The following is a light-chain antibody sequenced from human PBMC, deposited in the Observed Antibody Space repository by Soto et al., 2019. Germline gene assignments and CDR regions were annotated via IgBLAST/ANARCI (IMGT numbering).Light chain of an antibody. Sequence: QSVLTQPASVSGSPGQSITISCSGTSSDVGSYSHVAWYQQFPGKTPKLINYEVTYRPSGVSHRFSASKSGNTASLTISGLQAGDEADYYCISYTGSSTSSVFGTGTKVTVL. J-gene: IGLJ1*01. CDR1: SSDVGSYSH. V-gene: IGLV2-14*01. CDR3: ISYTGSSTSSV. CDR2: EVT.